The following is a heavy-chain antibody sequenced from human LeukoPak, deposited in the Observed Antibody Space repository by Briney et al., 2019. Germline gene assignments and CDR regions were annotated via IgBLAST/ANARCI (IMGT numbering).Heavy chain of an antibody. CDR2: MSPDSGYT. V-gene: IGHV1-8*02. Sequence: ASVKVSCKASGYTFTSYGISWVRQATGQGLEWMGWMSPDSGYTGYAQTFQGRVTLTRNTSVSTALMELSSLRSEDTAVYYCEIYTGYDSFWGQGTLVTVSS. J-gene: IGHJ4*02. CDR3: EIYTGYDSF. CDR1: GYTFTSYG. D-gene: IGHD5-12*01.